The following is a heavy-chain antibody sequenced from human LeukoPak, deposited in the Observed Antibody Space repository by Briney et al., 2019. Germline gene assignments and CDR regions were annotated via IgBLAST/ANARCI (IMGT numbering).Heavy chain of an antibody. CDR1: GFTFTSSA. D-gene: IGHD2-15*01. Sequence: SVKVSCKASGFTFTSSAMQWVRQARGQRLEWIGWIVVGSGNTNYAQKFQERVTITRDMSTSTAYMELSSLRSEDTAMYYCAALSYRSGGSCRGYWGQGTLVTVSS. J-gene: IGHJ4*02. CDR2: IVVGSGNT. CDR3: AALSYRSGGSCRGY. V-gene: IGHV1-58*02.